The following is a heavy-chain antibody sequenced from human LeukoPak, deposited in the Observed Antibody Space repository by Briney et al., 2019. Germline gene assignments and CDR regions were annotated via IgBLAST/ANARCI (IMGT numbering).Heavy chain of an antibody. CDR1: GYXFTSYY. D-gene: IGHD3-3*01. CDR3: ARDRNTIFGVVIYWFDP. J-gene: IGHJ5*02. CDR2: INPSGGST. V-gene: IGHV1-46*01. Sequence: EASVKVSCKASGYXFTSYYMHWVRQAPGQGLEWMGIINPSGGSTSYAQKFQGRVTMTRDTSTSTVYMELSSLRSEDTAVYYCARDRNTIFGVVIYWFDPWGQGTLVTVSS.